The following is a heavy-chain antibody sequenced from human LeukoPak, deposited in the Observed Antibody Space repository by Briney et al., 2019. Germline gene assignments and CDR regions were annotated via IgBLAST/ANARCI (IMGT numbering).Heavy chain of an antibody. CDR1: GYSISSGYY. J-gene: IGHJ5*02. D-gene: IGHD4-17*01. CDR2: IYHSGST. V-gene: IGHV4-38-2*01. CDR3: ARAGDYVESILNWFDP. Sequence: PSETLSLTCAVSGYSISSGYYWGWIRQPPGKGLEWIGSIYHSGSTYYNPSLKSRVTISVDTSKNQFSLKLGSVTAADTAVYYCARAGDYVESILNWFDPWGQGTLVTVSS.